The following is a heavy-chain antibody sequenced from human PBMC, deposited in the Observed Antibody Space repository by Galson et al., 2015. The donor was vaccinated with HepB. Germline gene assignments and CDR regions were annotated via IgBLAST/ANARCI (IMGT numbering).Heavy chain of an antibody. D-gene: IGHD5-12*01. CDR3: ARDLRIYSPCSDCPFFDY. V-gene: IGHV1-2*02. CDR1: GYTFADYY. CDR2: INPNSGDT. J-gene: IGHJ4*02. Sequence: SVKVSCKASGYTFADYYVQWVRQAPGQGLEWMGWINPNSGDTNYAQNFQGRVTMTRDTSTSTAYMELNSLRSDDTAVYYCARDLRIYSPCSDCPFFDYWGQGTQVTVSS.